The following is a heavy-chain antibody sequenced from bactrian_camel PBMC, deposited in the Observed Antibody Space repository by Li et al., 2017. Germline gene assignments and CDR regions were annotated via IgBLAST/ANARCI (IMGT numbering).Heavy chain of an antibody. CDR2: IDTDGGAT. CDR1: PRAYGTWC. Sequence: VQLVESGGGSVQAGGSLRLSCVWSPRAYGTWCMYWFRQVQGKKREGVASIDTDGGATYEDSVKGRFTISRDNAKNTLYLQLNSLKTEDMAMYYCTKETEWIGYHEFAVHWGQGTQVTVS. CDR3: TKETEWIGYHEFAVH. J-gene: IGHJ4*01. D-gene: IGHD5*01. V-gene: IGHV3S1*01.